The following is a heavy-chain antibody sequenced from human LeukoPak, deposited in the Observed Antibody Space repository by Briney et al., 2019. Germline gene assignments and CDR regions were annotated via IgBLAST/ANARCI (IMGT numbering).Heavy chain of an antibody. CDR1: GFTFSGYW. J-gene: IGHJ4*02. Sequence: GGSLRLSCAASGFTFSGYWMNWVRQIPGKGLEWVAIINQDGSEKYFLDSVKGRFTISRDNAKNSLYLQMSSLRAEDTGLYYCARDPSRRYTYGYGDSWGQGTLVTVSS. V-gene: IGHV3-7*01. CDR2: INQDGSEK. D-gene: IGHD5-18*01. CDR3: ARDPSRRYTYGYGDS.